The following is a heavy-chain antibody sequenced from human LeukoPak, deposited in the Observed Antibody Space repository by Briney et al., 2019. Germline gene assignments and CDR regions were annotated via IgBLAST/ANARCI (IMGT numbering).Heavy chain of an antibody. CDR1: GGSISSSSYF. V-gene: IGHV4-39*01. CDR3: ARREGRPSQYDY. J-gene: IGHJ4*02. CDR2: IFYSGTT. Sequence: PSETLSLTCTVSGGSISSSSYFWDWIRQSPGKGLEWIGTIFYSGTTYYNPSLKSRVNISVDTSKNQFSLRLRSVTAADTAVYYCARREGRPSQYDYWGQGTLVTVSS. D-gene: IGHD6-6*01.